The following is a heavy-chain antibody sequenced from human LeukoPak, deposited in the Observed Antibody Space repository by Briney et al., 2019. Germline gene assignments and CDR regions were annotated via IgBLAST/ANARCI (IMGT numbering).Heavy chain of an antibody. D-gene: IGHD2-2*02. CDR1: GFTVSSRY. Sequence: TGGSLRLSCAASGFTVSSRYMSWVRQAPGKGLEWVSVLYSGGSTYYADSVKGRFTISRDKSKNTVSLQMSSLRAEDTAVYYCARGGGTYRELGYWGQGTLVTVSA. CDR2: LYSGGST. V-gene: IGHV3-66*01. CDR3: ARGGGTYRELGY. J-gene: IGHJ4*02.